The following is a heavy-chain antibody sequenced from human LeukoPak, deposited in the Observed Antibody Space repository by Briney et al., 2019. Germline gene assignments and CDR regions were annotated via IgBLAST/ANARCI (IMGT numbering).Heavy chain of an antibody. Sequence: GGSLRLSCAASGFTFSNFGMNWVRQAPGKGLEWVSHITPTSSYSDYADSVKGRFTISRDNAKSSLYLQMSSLRVEDTAIYFCARVDDSGYLWDYWGQGTLVTVSS. V-gene: IGHV3-21*06. J-gene: IGHJ4*02. CDR1: GFTFSNFG. CDR2: ITPTSSYS. CDR3: ARVDDSGYLWDY. D-gene: IGHD3-22*01.